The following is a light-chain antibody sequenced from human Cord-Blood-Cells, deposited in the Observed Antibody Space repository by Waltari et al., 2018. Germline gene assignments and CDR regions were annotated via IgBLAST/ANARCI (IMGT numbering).Light chain of an antibody. CDR3: AAWDDSLSAHVV. V-gene: IGLV1-47*01. J-gene: IGLJ2*01. CDR1: SSNIGSNY. CDR2: RNN. Sequence: QSVLTQPPSASGTPGQRVTISCPGTSSNIGSNYVEWYQQLPGTAPKLLIYRNNQRPSGVPDRFSGSKSGTSASLAISGLRSEDEADYYCAAWDDSLSAHVVFGGGTKLTVL.